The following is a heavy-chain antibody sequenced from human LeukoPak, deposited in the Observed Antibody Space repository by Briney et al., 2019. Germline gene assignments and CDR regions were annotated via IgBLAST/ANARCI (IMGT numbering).Heavy chain of an antibody. Sequence: GGSLRLSCAASGFTFSRYGMHWVRQAPGKGLEWVAFIRDDGSKKYYADSVKGRFTISRDNSKNTLYLQMNSLRPEDTAVYYSAKDNNSWKPYYYEAGSYYFDYWGQGTRVTVSS. CDR1: GFTFSRYG. V-gene: IGHV3-30*02. CDR3: AKDNNSWKPYYYEAGSYYFDY. D-gene: IGHD3-10*01. J-gene: IGHJ4*02. CDR2: IRDDGSKK.